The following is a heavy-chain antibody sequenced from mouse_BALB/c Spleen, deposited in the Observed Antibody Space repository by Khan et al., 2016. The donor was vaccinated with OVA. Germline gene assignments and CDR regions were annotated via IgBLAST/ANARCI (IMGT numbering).Heavy chain of an antibody. D-gene: IGHD1-1*01. J-gene: IGHJ2*01. CDR2: INPSTGYT. Sequence: QVLLQQSGAELAKPGASVKMSCKASGYTFINYWILWVKQRPGQGLEWIGYINPSTGYTEYNQNFKDKATLPADKSSSTAYMQLSSLTSEDSAVYNCARRGLRWDFDYGGQGTTLTVSS. CDR3: ARRGLRWDFDY. V-gene: IGHV1-7*01. CDR1: GYTFINYW.